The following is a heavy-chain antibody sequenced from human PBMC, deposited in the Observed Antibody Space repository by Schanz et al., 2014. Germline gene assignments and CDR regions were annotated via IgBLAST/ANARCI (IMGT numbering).Heavy chain of an antibody. D-gene: IGHD3-10*01. J-gene: IGHJ4*02. Sequence: DVQLLESGGGLIQPGGSLRLSCAASGFTFENYALTWVRQVPGKGLEWVSVIGVDGTTTYYADSVKGRFTISRDNSKNTLYLQMNSLRPEDTAVYYCARGGFGEVSYFDYWGQGTLDTVSS. CDR1: GFTFENYA. CDR3: ARGGFGEVSYFDY. V-gene: IGHV3-23*01. CDR2: IGVDGTTT.